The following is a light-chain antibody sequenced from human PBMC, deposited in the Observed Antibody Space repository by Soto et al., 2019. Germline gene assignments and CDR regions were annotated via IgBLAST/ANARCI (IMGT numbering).Light chain of an antibody. CDR3: QVWGSSTPSGV. Sequence: SYELTQPLSVSVALGQTAKITCGGNNIGSQNVQWYQQKPGQAPVLVIYRDYNRPSGIPERFSGSTSGNTATLTISRAQAGDEADYYCQVWGSSTPSGVFGTGTKLTVL. CDR2: RDY. V-gene: IGLV3-9*01. J-gene: IGLJ1*01. CDR1: NIGSQN.